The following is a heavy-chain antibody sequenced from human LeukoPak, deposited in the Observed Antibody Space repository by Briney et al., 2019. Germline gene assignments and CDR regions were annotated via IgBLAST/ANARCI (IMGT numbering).Heavy chain of an antibody. CDR3: ARGIYDFWSGTYDY. J-gene: IGHJ4*02. D-gene: IGHD3/OR15-3a*01. CDR1: GFTFSSYG. V-gene: IGHV3-23*01. CDR2: ISGSGGST. Sequence: GGSLRLSCAASGFTFSSYGMSWVRQAPGKGLEWVSAISGSGGSTYYADSVKGRFTISRDNSKNTLYLQMHSLRAVDTAVYYCARGIYDFWSGTYDYWGQGTLVTVSS.